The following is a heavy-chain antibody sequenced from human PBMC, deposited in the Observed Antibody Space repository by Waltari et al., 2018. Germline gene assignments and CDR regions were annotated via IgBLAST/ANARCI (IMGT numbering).Heavy chain of an antibody. CDR2: INGDGSSM. Sequence: EVQLVESGGDYVQQGGSPRLSFAASGFTLSNYWIQWVRQAPGKGLVWVSCINGDGSSMTYADSVKGRFTLSRDNAKSTVYLQMSSLRAEDTALYYCVRVDNNGLEPFDYWGQGTLVTVSS. V-gene: IGHV3-74*01. CDR3: VRVDNNGLEPFDY. J-gene: IGHJ4*02. D-gene: IGHD1-1*01. CDR1: GFTLSNYW.